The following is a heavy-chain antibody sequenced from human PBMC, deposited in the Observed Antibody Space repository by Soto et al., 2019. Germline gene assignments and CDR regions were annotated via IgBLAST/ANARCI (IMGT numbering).Heavy chain of an antibody. CDR2: LSYDGSHN. CDR3: AWAPVEGYCSGCDFYAPDF. J-gene: IGHJ4*02. Sequence: QVQLVESGGGGVQPRRSLRLSCTASEFTFSDHAMHWVRHAPGKGLEWVALLSYDGSHNYYADCLRGRFTISRDKSMNTLFLELKSLTAEDTAVYHCAWAPVEGYCSGCDFYAPDFWGQGSLLTSSS. V-gene: IGHV3-30-3*01. D-gene: IGHD2-15*01. CDR1: EFTFSDHA.